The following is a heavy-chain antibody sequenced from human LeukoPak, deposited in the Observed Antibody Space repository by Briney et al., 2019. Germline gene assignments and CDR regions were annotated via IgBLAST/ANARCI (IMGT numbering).Heavy chain of an antibody. D-gene: IGHD3-22*01. J-gene: IGHJ5*02. CDR2: IYYSGST. Sequence: KSSETLSLTCTVSGGSISSSDYYWGWIRQPPGKGLEWIGSIYYSGSTYYNPSLKSRVTISVDTSKNQFSLKLSSVTAADTAVYYCARLHRRGVVVPIPARFDPWGQGTLVTVSS. CDR1: GGSISSSDYY. V-gene: IGHV4-39*01. CDR3: ARLHRRGVVVPIPARFDP.